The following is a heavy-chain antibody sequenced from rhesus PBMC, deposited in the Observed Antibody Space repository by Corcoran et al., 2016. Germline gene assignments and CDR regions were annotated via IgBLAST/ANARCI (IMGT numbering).Heavy chain of an antibody. Sequence: QVQLQESGPGLVKPSETLSLTCAVSGGSFSGYYWGWIRQPPGKGLEWIGDISVSRGTTDNNPALNIRVTISTDTSKSQFSLMLSSVATADAAVYYCARSIVGVVSATYFDYWGQGVLVTVSS. CDR3: ARSIVGVVSATYFDY. J-gene: IGHJ4*01. V-gene: IGHV4-165*01. CDR1: GGSFSGYY. CDR2: ISVSRGTT. D-gene: IGHD2-39*02.